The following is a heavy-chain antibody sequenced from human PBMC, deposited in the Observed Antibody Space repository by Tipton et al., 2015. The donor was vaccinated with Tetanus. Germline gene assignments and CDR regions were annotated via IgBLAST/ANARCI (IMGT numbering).Heavy chain of an antibody. Sequence: QLVQSGPEGKKPGASVKVSCKASGYTFTGYYMHWVRQAPGQGLEWMGWINPNSGGTNYAQKFQGRVTMTRDTSTSTVYMELSSLRSEDTAVHYCARDVVGATGWFDYWGQGTLVTVSS. V-gene: IGHV1-2*02. J-gene: IGHJ4*02. CDR3: ARDVVGATGWFDY. D-gene: IGHD1-26*01. CDR2: INPNSGGT. CDR1: GYTFTGYY.